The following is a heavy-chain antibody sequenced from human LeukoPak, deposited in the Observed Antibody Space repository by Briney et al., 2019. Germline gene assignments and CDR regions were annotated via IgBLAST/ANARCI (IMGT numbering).Heavy chain of an antibody. CDR1: GFTVSSNY. V-gene: IGHV3-66*01. Sequence: GGSLRLSCAASGFTVSSNYMSWVRQAPGKGLEWVSVIYSGGSTYYTDSVKGRFTISRDNSKNTLYLQMNSLRAEDTAVYYCAKALPHTALYDYWGQGTLVTVSS. J-gene: IGHJ4*02. D-gene: IGHD5-18*01. CDR2: IYSGGST. CDR3: AKALPHTALYDY.